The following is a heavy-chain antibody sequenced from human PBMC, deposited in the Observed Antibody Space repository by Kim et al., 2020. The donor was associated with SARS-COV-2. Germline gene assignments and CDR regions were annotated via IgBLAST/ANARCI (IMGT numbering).Heavy chain of an antibody. Sequence: SETLSLTCTVSGGSISSYYWSWIRQPPGKGLEWIGYIYYSGSTNYNPSLKSRVTISVNTSKNQFSLKLSSVTAADTAVYYCARVWGAGYSSDWYYYYYYMDVWGKGTTVTVSS. CDR3: ARVWGAGYSSDWYYYYYYMDV. D-gene: IGHD6-19*01. CDR1: GGSISSYY. CDR2: IYYSGST. J-gene: IGHJ6*03. V-gene: IGHV4-59*08.